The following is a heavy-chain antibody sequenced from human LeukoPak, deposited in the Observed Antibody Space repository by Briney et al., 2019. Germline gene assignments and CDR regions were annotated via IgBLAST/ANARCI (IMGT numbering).Heavy chain of an antibody. CDR1: GFTFSSYA. Sequence: GGSLRLSCAASGFTFSSYAMSWVRQAPGKGLEWVSPISGSGGSTYYADSVKGRFTISRDNSKNTLYLQMNSLRAEDTAVYYCAKEWGWGTTVTDYFDYWGQGTLVTVSS. CDR2: ISGSGGST. J-gene: IGHJ4*02. D-gene: IGHD4-17*01. CDR3: AKEWGWGTTVTDYFDY. V-gene: IGHV3-23*01.